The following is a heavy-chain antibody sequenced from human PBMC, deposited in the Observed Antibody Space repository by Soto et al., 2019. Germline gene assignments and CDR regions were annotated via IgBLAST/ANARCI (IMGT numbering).Heavy chain of an antibody. CDR3: ARVSGVVVPAAMFWFDP. V-gene: IGHV4-31*03. J-gene: IGHJ5*02. CDR2: IYYSGST. CDR1: GGSISSGGYY. Sequence: SETLSLTCTVSGGSISSGGYYWSWIRQHPGKGLEWIGYIYYSGSTYYNPSLKSRVTISVDKSKNQFSLKLSSVTAADTAVYYCARVSGVVVPAAMFWFDPWGQGTLVTVSS. D-gene: IGHD2-2*01.